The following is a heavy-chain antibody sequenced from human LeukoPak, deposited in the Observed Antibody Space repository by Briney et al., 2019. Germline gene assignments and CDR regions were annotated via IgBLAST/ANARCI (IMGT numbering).Heavy chain of an antibody. CDR3: ARELVNGGYDWGFGY. V-gene: IGHV3-23*01. Sequence: PGGSLRLSCAASGFTFNNYAMSWVRQAPGKGLEWAAAISASGDNTYYANSVKGRFTISRDNSKNTLYLQMNSLRAEDTAVYYCARELVNGGYDWGFGYWGQGTLVTVSS. J-gene: IGHJ4*02. CDR1: GFTFNNYA. CDR2: ISASGDNT. D-gene: IGHD5-12*01.